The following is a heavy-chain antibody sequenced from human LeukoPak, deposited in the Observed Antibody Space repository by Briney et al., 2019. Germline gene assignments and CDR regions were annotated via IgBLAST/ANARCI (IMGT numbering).Heavy chain of an antibody. V-gene: IGHV3-30-3*01. CDR3: VRDAGTIPEVVNAHFDY. CDR2: ISKDGTRD. J-gene: IGHJ4*02. Sequence: SGGSLRLSCEASGSTFISYLIHWVRQAPGKGLEWVALISKDGTRDWYATSVRGGFTISRDNSKNTVYLHMNSLRPEDTALYYCVRDAGTIPEVVNAHFDYWGQGTLVTVSS. CDR1: GSTFISYL. D-gene: IGHD1-14*01.